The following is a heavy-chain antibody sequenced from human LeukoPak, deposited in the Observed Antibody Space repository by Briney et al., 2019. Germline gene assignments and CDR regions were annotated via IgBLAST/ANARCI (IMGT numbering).Heavy chain of an antibody. D-gene: IGHD5-12*01. Sequence: GGSLRLSCAASGFTFSSYSMNWVRQAPGKGLEWVSYISSSSTIYYADSVKGRFTISRDNAKNSLYLQMNSLRAEDTAVYYCARDLEIVPAVGAFDIWGQGTMVTVSS. CDR3: ARDLEIVPAVGAFDI. J-gene: IGHJ3*02. CDR1: GFTFSSYS. V-gene: IGHV3-48*04. CDR2: ISSSSTI.